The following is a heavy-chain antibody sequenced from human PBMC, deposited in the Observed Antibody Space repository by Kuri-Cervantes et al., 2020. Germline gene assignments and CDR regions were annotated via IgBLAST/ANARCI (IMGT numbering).Heavy chain of an antibody. CDR1: GFTFSSYA. D-gene: IGHD2-2*01. CDR2: ISYDGSNK. V-gene: IGHV3-30-3*01. J-gene: IGHJ4*02. CDR3: ARDAKYQLLFTY. Sequence: LSLTCAASGFTFSSYAMHWVRQAPGKGLEWVAVISYDGSNKYYADSVKGRFTISRDNSKNTLYLQMNSLRAEDTAVYYCARDAKYQLLFTYWGQGTLVTVSS.